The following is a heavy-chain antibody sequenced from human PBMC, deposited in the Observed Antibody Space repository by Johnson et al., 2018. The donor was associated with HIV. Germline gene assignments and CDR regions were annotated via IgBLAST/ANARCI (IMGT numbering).Heavy chain of an antibody. D-gene: IGHD2-8*02. CDR2: ISYDGSNK. CDR3: ARDWWGYDAFDV. J-gene: IGHJ3*01. CDR1: GFTFSSYA. V-gene: IGHV3-30*14. Sequence: QVQLVESGGGVVQPGRSLRLSCAASGFTFSSYAMDWVRQAPGKGLEWVAVISYDGSNKYYADSVKGRFTISRDNSKNTLFLQMNKLRAEDTAVYYCARDWWGYDAFDVWGQGTMVTVSS.